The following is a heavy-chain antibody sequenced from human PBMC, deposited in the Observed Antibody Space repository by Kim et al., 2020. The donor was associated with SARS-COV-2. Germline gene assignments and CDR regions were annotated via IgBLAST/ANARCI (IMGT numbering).Heavy chain of an antibody. J-gene: IGHJ6*02. CDR3: AKQEARSSWRNPYYYYYYGMDV. Sequence: GGSLRLSCAASGFTFSSYGMHWVRQAPGKGLEWVAVIWYDGSNKYYADSVKGRFTISRDNSKNTLYLQMNSLRAEDTAVYYCAKQEARSSWRNPYYYYYYGMDVWGQGTTVTVSS. V-gene: IGHV3-33*06. CDR1: GFTFSSYG. CDR2: IWYDGSNK. D-gene: IGHD6-13*01.